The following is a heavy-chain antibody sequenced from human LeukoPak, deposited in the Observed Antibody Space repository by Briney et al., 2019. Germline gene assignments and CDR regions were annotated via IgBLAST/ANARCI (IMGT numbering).Heavy chain of an antibody. J-gene: IGHJ5*02. V-gene: IGHV4-59*12. CDR1: GGSISSYY. CDR3: ARDSGTTGEVKFDP. CDR2: IYYSGST. D-gene: IGHD3-10*01. Sequence: SETLSLTCTVSGGSISSYYWSWIRQPPGKGLEWIGYIYYSGSTNYNPSLKSRISISVDTSKNQFSLKLSSVTAADTAVYYCARDSGTTGEVKFDPWGQGTLVTVSS.